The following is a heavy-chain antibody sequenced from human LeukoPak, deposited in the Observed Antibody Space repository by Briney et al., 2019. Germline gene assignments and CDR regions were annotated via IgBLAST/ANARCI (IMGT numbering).Heavy chain of an antibody. D-gene: IGHD6-19*01. V-gene: IGHV4-38-2*02. Sequence: NPSETLSLTCTVSGYSISSGYYWGWIRQPPGKGLEWTGSIDHSGSTYYNPSLKSRITISVDTSKNQFSLKLSSVTAADTAVYYCASEPGIAVAGTEGWPNDYWGQGTLVTVSS. J-gene: IGHJ4*02. CDR1: GYSISSGYY. CDR2: IDHSGST. CDR3: ASEPGIAVAGTEGWPNDY.